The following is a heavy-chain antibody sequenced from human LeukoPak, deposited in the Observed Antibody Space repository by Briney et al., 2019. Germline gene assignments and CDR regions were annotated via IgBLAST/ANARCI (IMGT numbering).Heavy chain of an antibody. D-gene: IGHD3-3*02. J-gene: IGHJ4*02. Sequence: ASVKVSCKASGGTFSSYAISWVRQASGQGLEWMGGIIPIFGTANYAQKFQGRVTITADESTSTAYMELSSLRSEDTAVYYCARVGHFPARPPYYFDYWGQGTLVTVSS. CDR3: ARVGHFPARPPYYFDY. CDR2: IIPIFGTA. V-gene: IGHV1-69*13. CDR1: GGTFSSYA.